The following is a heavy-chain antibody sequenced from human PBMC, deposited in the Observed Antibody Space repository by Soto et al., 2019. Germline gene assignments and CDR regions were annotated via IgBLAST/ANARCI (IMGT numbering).Heavy chain of an antibody. V-gene: IGHV3-74*01. CDR3: ARLTHVVPAPVNWFDP. J-gene: IGHJ5*02. CDR2: INTDGTST. D-gene: IGHD2-2*01. CDR1: GFIFSNYW. Sequence: PGGSLRLSCAASGFIFSNYWMHWVRQAPGKGLVWVSRINTDGTSTTYADSVKGRFTISRDNAKNTLYLQMNSLRAEDTAVYYCARLTHVVPAPVNWFDPWGPGTLVTVSS.